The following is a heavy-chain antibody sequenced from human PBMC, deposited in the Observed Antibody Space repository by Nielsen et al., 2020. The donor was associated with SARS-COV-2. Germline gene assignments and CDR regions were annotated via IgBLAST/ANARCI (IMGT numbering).Heavy chain of an antibody. D-gene: IGHD6-19*01. V-gene: IGHV4-39*01. CDR3: ARVPGYSSGGDYFDY. J-gene: IGHJ4*02. Sequence: WIRQPPGKGPEWIGSIYYSGSTYYNPSLKSRVTISVDTSKNQFSLKLSSVTAADTAVYYCARVPGYSSGGDYFDYWGQGTLVTVSS. CDR2: IYYSGST.